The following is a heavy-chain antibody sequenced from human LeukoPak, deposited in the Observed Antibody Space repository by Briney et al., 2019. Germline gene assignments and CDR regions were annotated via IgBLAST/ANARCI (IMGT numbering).Heavy chain of an antibody. CDR1: GFTFSSYA. CDR3: AKTQGYYDY. V-gene: IGHV3-23*01. CDR2: VGVDGTR. Sequence: PGGSLRLSCAASGFTFSSYAMSWVRQAPGKGLECVSGVGVDGTRYYVDSVKGRFTVSRDTAKNTLYLQMSSLRAEDTAIYYCAKTQGYYDYWGQGTLVTVSS. D-gene: IGHD3-22*01. J-gene: IGHJ4*02.